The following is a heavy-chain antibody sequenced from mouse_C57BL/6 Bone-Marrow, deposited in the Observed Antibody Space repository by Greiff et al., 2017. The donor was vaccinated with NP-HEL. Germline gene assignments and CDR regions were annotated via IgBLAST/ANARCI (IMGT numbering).Heavy chain of an antibody. J-gene: IGHJ4*01. CDR1: GFTFSSYA. D-gene: IGHD3-3*01. V-gene: IGHV5-4*01. CDR3: ARDRGGTTYYAMDY. CDR2: ISDGGSYT. Sequence: EVQGVESGGGLVKPGGSLKLSCAASGFTFSSYAMSWVRQTPEKRLEWVATISDGGSYTYYPDNVKGRITISRDNAKNNLYLQMSQLKSEDTAMYYCARDRGGTTYYAMDYWGQGTSVTVSS.